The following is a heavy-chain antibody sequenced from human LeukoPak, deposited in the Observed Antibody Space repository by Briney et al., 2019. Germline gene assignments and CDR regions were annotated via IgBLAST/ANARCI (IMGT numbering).Heavy chain of an antibody. D-gene: IGHD3-10*02. Sequence: GGSLRLSCVGSGFIFSRYWMTWVRQAPGKGREWVANIKEDGREKYLLDSVEGRLTISRDNSKNSVYLQMNSLRAEDTAVYYCAELGITMIGGVWGKGTTVTISS. CDR2: IKEDGREK. CDR1: GFIFSRYW. V-gene: IGHV3-7*01. CDR3: AELGITMIGGV. J-gene: IGHJ6*04.